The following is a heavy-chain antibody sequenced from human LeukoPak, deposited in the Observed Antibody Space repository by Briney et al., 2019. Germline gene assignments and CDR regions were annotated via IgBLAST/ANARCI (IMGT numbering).Heavy chain of an antibody. CDR2: ISGSDGDT. D-gene: IGHD4-17*01. V-gene: IGHV3-23*01. J-gene: IGHJ4*02. CDR1: GFTFSKYA. Sequence: GGSLRLSCAASGFTFSKYAMSWVRQAPGKGLEWVSAISGSDGDTFYADSVKGRFTISRDNSKNTLSLQMNNLRAEDTALYYCARDSSVPYGITDWGQGTLVTVSS. CDR3: ARDSSVPYGITD.